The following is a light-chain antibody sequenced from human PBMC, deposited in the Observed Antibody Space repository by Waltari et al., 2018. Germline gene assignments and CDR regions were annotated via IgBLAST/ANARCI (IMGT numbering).Light chain of an antibody. J-gene: IGLJ2*01. Sequence: QSVLTQPPSVSGAPGQRVPISCTGSGSNLGAGYDVHWYQQLPGKAPKLLSYGTSTRPPGVPDRFFGSQSGTSASLAITALQAEDEAEYYCQSYDTSLSVVFGGGTKLTVL. CDR2: GTS. V-gene: IGLV1-40*01. CDR1: GSNLGAGYD. CDR3: QSYDTSLSVV.